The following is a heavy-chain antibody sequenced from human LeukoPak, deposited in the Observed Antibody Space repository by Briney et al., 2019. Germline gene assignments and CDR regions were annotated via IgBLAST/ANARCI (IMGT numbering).Heavy chain of an antibody. CDR2: INPKSGDT. J-gene: IGHJ4*02. CDR3: ATSWKRITMVRGVIAFFPFGY. CDR1: GYTFTDYY. V-gene: IGHV1-2*06. D-gene: IGHD3-10*01. Sequence: GASVKVSCKASGYTFTDYYVHWVRQAPGQGLDWMGRINPKSGDTNYAQKFQGRVTVTRDTSIGIAYMELRRLKSDDTAVYYCATSWKRITMVRGVIAFFPFGYWGQGTLVTVSS.